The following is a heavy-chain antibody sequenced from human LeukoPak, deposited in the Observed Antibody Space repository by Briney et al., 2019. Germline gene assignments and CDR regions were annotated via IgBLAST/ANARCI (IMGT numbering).Heavy chain of an antibody. D-gene: IGHD3-22*01. Sequence: GGSLRLSCAASGFTFSDYYMSWIRQAPGKGLEWVSYISSSGSTIYYADSVKGRFTISRANAKNSLYLQMNSLRAEDTAVYYCAKGGGGDSSGYYYQREFDYWGQGTLVTGSS. CDR3: AKGGGGDSSGYYYQREFDY. J-gene: IGHJ4*02. CDR1: GFTFSDYY. CDR2: ISSSGSTI. V-gene: IGHV3-11*01.